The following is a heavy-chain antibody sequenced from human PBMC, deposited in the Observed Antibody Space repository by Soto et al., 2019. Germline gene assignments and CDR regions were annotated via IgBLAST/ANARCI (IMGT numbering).Heavy chain of an antibody. CDR2: IKSNTDGGTT. V-gene: IGHV3-15*07. Sequence: EVQLVESGGGLVKPGGSLRLSCAASGFTFTNAWMNWVRQAPGKGLVWVGRIKSNTDGGTTDYAAPVKGRFTISRDDSKNTLYLQMNSLKTEDTAVYYCTTLWYYYYSSAYWGRGTLVTVSS. CDR1: GFTFTNAW. D-gene: IGHD3-22*01. J-gene: IGHJ4*02. CDR3: TTLWYYYYSSAY.